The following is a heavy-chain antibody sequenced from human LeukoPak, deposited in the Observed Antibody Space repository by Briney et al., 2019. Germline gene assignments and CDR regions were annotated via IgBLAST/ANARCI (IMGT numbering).Heavy chain of an antibody. Sequence: ASVKVSCKASGYTFTSYDINWVRQATGQGLEWMGWMNSNSGNTGYAQKFQGRVTMTRNTSISTAYMELSSLRSEDTAVYYCARAGITMVRGVIEGDAFDIWGQGTMVTVSS. CDR2: MNSNSGNT. V-gene: IGHV1-8*01. CDR3: ARAGITMVRGVIEGDAFDI. CDR1: GYTFTSYD. J-gene: IGHJ3*02. D-gene: IGHD3-10*01.